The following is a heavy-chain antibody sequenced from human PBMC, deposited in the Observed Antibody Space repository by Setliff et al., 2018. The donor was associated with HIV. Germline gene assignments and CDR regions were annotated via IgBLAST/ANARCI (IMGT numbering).Heavy chain of an antibody. Sequence: ASVKVSCKASGGTFSDYTVNWVRQAPGQGLEWMGRIIPIIGIENYAQKFQGRVTITADKSTSTAYMELNSLRSDYTAIYYCARSDCSSVRCYLGHAFEIWGQGTMVTVSS. V-gene: IGHV1-69*02. J-gene: IGHJ3*02. CDR2: IIPIIGIE. CDR3: ARSDCSSVRCYLGHAFEI. D-gene: IGHD2-15*01. CDR1: GGTFSDYT.